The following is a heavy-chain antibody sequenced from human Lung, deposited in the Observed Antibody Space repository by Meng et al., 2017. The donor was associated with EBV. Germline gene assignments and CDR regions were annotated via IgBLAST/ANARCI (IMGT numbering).Heavy chain of an antibody. CDR1: GFTLSSYW. D-gene: IGHD2-21*01. CDR2: INPDGSVI. V-gene: IGHV3-74*01. Sequence: VQVMESGGGLVEPGGSLRLSCAASGFTLSSYWVHWVRQAPGKGLAWVSRINPDGSVINYADSVKGRFTISRDNAKNTVYLQMNNLRADDTAVYYCAKDCFGDKDSWGQGTLVTVSS. J-gene: IGHJ4*02. CDR3: AKDCFGDKDS.